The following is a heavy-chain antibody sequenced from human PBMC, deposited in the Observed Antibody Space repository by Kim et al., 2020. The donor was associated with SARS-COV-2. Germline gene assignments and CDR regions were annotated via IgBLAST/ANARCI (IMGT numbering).Heavy chain of an antibody. CDR2: VYRDGSA. D-gene: IGHD3-10*01. V-gene: IGHV4-4*02. Sequence: SETLSLTCAVSGASVTSTNWWSWVRQPPGKGLEWIGKVYRDGSANYTPSLNSRVTMSVDKFKNQFSLKLTSVTAADTAVYYCARHMIRGLVVSGLDYWGQGILVTVSS. CDR1: GASVTSTNW. CDR3: ARHMIRGLVVSGLDY. J-gene: IGHJ4*02.